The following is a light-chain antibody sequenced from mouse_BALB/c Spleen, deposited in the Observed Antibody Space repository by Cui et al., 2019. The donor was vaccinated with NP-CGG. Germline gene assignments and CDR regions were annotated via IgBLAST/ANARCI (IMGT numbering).Light chain of an antibody. CDR2: GTN. CDR1: TGAVTTSNY. Sequence: QAVVTQESALTTSPGETVTLTCRSSTGAVTTSNYANWVQEKPDYLFTGLIGGTNNRVPGVPARFSGSLIGDKAALTITGAQTEDEAIYFCALLYSNHWVFGGGTKLTVL. V-gene: IGLV1*01. CDR3: ALLYSNHWV. J-gene: IGLJ1*01.